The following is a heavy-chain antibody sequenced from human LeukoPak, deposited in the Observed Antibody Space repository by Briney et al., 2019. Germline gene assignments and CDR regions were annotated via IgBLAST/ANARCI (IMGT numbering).Heavy chain of an antibody. CDR3: TRMGLGSIWYLDY. J-gene: IGHJ4*02. D-gene: IGHD6-13*01. Sequence: GASVKVSCKASVYTFTGDYMHLVRQAPGKGLEWMGWFNPNSGGTNYAQKFQGRVTMTRDASISTAYMELSRLKSDDTAVYYCTRMGLGSIWYLDYWGQGTLVTVSS. CDR2: FNPNSGGT. CDR1: VYTFTGDY. V-gene: IGHV1-2*02.